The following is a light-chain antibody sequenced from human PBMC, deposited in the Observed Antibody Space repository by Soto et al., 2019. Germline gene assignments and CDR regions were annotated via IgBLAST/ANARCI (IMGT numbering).Light chain of an antibody. Sequence: QSALTQPASVCGSRGQTITISCTGTSSDVGSYNLVSWYQQHPGKAPKLMIYEGSKRHSGVSNRFSGSKSGNTASLTISGLQAEDVADYYCCAYAGSITYVFGTETKVTVL. CDR2: EGS. CDR1: SSDVGSYNL. V-gene: IGLV2-23*01. CDR3: CAYAGSITYV. J-gene: IGLJ1*01.